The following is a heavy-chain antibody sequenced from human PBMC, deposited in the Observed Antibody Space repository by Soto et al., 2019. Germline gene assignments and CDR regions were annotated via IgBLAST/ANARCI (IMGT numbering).Heavy chain of an antibody. Sequence: GALRLSCADSVFTFSSYAMSWVRQAPGKGLEEGSSISGSGGGTYYADSVKGRFTFSRDNSKNTLYLQMNSLRAEDTAVYYCAKFGMATTKRSPPYYIDYWGQGALVTVSS. D-gene: IGHD1-1*01. CDR2: ISGSGGGT. V-gene: IGHV3-23*01. CDR3: AKFGMATTKRSPPYYIDY. J-gene: IGHJ4*02. CDR1: VFTFSSYA.